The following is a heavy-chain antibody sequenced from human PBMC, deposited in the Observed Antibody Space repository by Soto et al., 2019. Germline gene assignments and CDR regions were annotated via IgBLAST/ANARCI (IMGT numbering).Heavy chain of an antibody. CDR2: INAGSGNT. V-gene: IGHV1-3*01. CDR3: ARDTETLGPRANDALDI. J-gene: IGHJ3*02. CDR1: GYTFSAYT. D-gene: IGHD3-3*02. Sequence: QAQLVQSGAEMKKPGASVKVSCKATGYTFSAYTMNWVRQAPGQSLEWMGWINAGSGNTKYSQNFHGRVSITSDTSASTVYMELTGLTSEDTAVYYCARDTETLGPRANDALDIWGQGTMVTVSS.